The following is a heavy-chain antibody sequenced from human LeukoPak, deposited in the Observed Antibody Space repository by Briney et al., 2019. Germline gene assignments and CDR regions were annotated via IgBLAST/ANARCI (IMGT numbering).Heavy chain of an antibody. CDR3: AKNQYGSSYYFDY. CDR2: IRYDGSNK. Sequence: GGSLRLSCAVSGFTFSTYGMHWVRQAPGKGLDWVAYIRYDGSNKYYTDSVKGRFTISRDNSKNTLYLKMNSLRAEDTAVYYCAKNQYGSSYYFDYWGQGTLVTVSS. J-gene: IGHJ4*02. D-gene: IGHD6-6*01. CDR1: GFTFSTYG. V-gene: IGHV3-30*02.